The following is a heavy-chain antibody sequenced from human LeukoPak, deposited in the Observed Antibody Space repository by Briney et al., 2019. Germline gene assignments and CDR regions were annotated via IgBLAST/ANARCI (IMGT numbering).Heavy chain of an antibody. CDR3: ARARRSIVVVVAATSKYNWFDP. CDR1: GFTFSSYA. D-gene: IGHD2-15*01. J-gene: IGHJ5*02. CDR2: ISYDGSNK. V-gene: IGHV3-30*04. Sequence: GGSLGLSCAASGFTFSSYAMHWVRQAPGKGLEWVAVISYDGSNKYYADSVKGRFTISRDNSKNTLYLQMNSLRAEDTALYYCARARRSIVVVVAATSKYNWFDPWGQGTLVTVSS.